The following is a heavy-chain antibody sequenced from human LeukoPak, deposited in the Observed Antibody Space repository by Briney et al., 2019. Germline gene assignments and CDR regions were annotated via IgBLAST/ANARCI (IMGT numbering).Heavy chain of an antibody. V-gene: IGHV4-4*07. CDR3: ARTDLKLERRDNDAFDI. J-gene: IGHJ3*02. D-gene: IGHD1-1*01. Sequence: SETLSLTCTVSGGSISSYYWSWIRQPAGKGLEWIGRIYTSGSTNYNPSLKSRVTMSVDTFKNQFSLKLSSVTAADTAVYYCARTDLKLERRDNDAFDIWGQGTMVTVSS. CDR2: IYTSGST. CDR1: GGSISSYY.